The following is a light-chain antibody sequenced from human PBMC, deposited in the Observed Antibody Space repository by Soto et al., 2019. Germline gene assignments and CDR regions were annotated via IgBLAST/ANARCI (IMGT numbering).Light chain of an antibody. V-gene: IGKV3-20*01. CDR3: QQYGSSIT. CDR1: QSVSSSY. CDR2: GAS. J-gene: IGKJ5*01. Sequence: EPVLTPAPGTPSLSPGERATPSCRASQSVSSSYLAWYQQKPGQAPRLLIYGASSRATGIPDRFSGSGSGTDFTLTISRLEPEDFAVYYCQQYGSSITFGQGTRLEIK.